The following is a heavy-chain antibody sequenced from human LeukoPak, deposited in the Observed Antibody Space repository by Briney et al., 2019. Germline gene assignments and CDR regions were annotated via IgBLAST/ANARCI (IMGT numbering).Heavy chain of an antibody. CDR2: IYYSGST. CDR3: ARAEYCGGDCYNPYYYMDV. J-gene: IGHJ6*03. CDR1: GGSISSYY. V-gene: IGHV4-59*01. Sequence: SETLSLTCTVSGGSISSYYWSWIRQPPGKGLEWIGYIYYSGSTNYNPSLKSRVTISVDTSKNQFSLKLSSVTAADTAVYYCARAEYCGGDCYNPYYYMDVWGKGTTVTISS. D-gene: IGHD2-21*02.